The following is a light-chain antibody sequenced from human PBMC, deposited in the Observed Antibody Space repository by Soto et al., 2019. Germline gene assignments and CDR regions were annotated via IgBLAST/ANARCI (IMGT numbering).Light chain of an antibody. J-gene: IGKJ1*01. CDR1: QSVSSSY. Sequence: VLTQSAGTLSLSPGERATLSCRASQSVSSSYLAWYQQKPGQAPRLLIYGASSRATGIPDRFSGSGSGTDFTLTISRLEPEDFAVYYCQQYGSSPWTFGQGTKVDI. CDR3: QQYGSSPWT. V-gene: IGKV3-20*01. CDR2: GAS.